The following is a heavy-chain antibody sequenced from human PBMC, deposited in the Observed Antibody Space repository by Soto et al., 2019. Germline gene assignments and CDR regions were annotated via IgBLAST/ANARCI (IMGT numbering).Heavy chain of an antibody. J-gene: IGHJ4*02. CDR2: IYWDDDK. Sequence: QITLKESGPPVVKPTETLTLTCTFSGFSLTTSGVGVGWVRQSPGKALEWLALIYWDDDKRYSTSLKSRLTITKDTSKNQVVLTMANVDPADTATYYCAHRVLRTVFGLVTTTAIYFDFWGQGTPVVVSS. CDR3: AHRVLRTVFGLVTTTAIYFDF. D-gene: IGHD3-3*01. CDR1: GFSLTTSGVG. V-gene: IGHV2-5*02.